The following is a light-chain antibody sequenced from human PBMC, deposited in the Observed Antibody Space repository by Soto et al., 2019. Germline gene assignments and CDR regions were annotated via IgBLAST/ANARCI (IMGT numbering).Light chain of an antibody. CDR2: DVS. CDR3: SSYTSSSTVV. CDR1: SSDVGGYNY. Sequence: QAVVTQPASVSGSPGQSITISCTGTSSDVGGYNYVSWYQQHPGKAPKLMIYDVSNRPSGVSNRFSGSKSGNTASLTISGLQAEDDADYYCSSYTSSSTVVFGGGTKLTVL. J-gene: IGLJ2*01. V-gene: IGLV2-14*01.